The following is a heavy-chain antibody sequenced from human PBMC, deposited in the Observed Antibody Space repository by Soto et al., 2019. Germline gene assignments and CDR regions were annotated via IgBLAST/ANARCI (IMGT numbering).Heavy chain of an antibody. J-gene: IGHJ4*02. CDR1: GFTFFSYA. CDR3: ARVRYGAVTTPFEF. Sequence: QVQLVESGGGVVQPGTSLRLSCAASGFTFFSYAMHWVRQAPGKGLEWLAVISYDGSDKNYPDSVKGRFTISRDNSKNTLYLQINSLRPEDTAAYYCARVRYGAVTTPFEFWGQGTLVTVSS. CDR2: ISYDGSDK. V-gene: IGHV3-30-3*01. D-gene: IGHD4-17*01.